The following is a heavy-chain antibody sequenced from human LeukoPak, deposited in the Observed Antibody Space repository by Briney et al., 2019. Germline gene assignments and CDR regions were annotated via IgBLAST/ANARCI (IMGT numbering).Heavy chain of an antibody. Sequence: GGSLRLSCAASGFTFSSYAMHWVRQAPGKGLEWVAVISYDGSNKYYADSVKGRFTISRDNSKNTLYLQMNSLRAEDTAVYYCARFSSSWYYFDYWGQGTLVTVSS. CDR1: GFTFSSYA. V-gene: IGHV3-30-3*01. J-gene: IGHJ4*02. CDR3: ARFSSSWYYFDY. D-gene: IGHD6-13*01. CDR2: ISYDGSNK.